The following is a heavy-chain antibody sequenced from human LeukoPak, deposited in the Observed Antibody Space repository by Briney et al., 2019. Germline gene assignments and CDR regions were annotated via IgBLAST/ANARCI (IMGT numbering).Heavy chain of an antibody. D-gene: IGHD2-21*02. Sequence: PSETLSLTCTVSGGSISSSSYYWGLIRQPPGKGLEWIGSIYYSGSTYYNPSLKSRVTISVDTSKNQFSLRLTSVTAADTAIYYCARSVVTHYNPWGQGTLVTVSS. CDR3: ARSVVTHYNP. CDR1: GGSISSSSYY. J-gene: IGHJ5*02. V-gene: IGHV4-39*01. CDR2: IYYSGST.